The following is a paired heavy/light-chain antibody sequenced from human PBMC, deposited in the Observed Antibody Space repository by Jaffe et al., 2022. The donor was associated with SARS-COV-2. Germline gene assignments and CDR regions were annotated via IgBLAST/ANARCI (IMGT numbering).Light chain of an antibody. V-gene: IGKV1-6*01. CDR1: QGITND. CDR2: ATS. Sequence: AIQMTQSPSSLSASVGDRVTITCRASQGITNDLSWYQQKPGKAPKLLIFATSNLESGVPSRFSGSGSATYFTLTISSLQPEDFATYYCLQDYNYPYTFGQGTKLETK. CDR3: LQDYNYPYT. J-gene: IGKJ2*01.
Heavy chain of an antibody. CDR1: GFTFNNYA. V-gene: IGHV3-23*01. D-gene: IGHD4-4*01. CDR2: ISGSGVST. J-gene: IGHJ4*02. Sequence: EVQLLESGGALVQPGGSLRLSCAGSGFTFNNYAMSWVRQAPGKGLEWVSAISGSGVSTYYADSLKGRFTISRDNSKNTLFLQMNSLRADDTAVYYCAKSKNEYSNYGSFDSWGQGTLVTVSS. CDR3: AKSKNEYSNYGSFDS.